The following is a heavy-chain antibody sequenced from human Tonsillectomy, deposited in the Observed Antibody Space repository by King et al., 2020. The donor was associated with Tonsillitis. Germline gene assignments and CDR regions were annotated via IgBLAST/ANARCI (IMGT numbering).Heavy chain of an antibody. Sequence: QLVQSGAEVKKPGASVKVSCKASGYTFTNYGISWVRQAPGQGLERMGWISVHTGKRKYAQKMQGRVTMTTETSTNTAYMELRSLRSDDTAVYFCSRDDYEDSFGGMDVWGQGTTVTVPS. CDR1: GYTFTNYG. J-gene: IGHJ6*02. V-gene: IGHV1-18*04. D-gene: IGHD4/OR15-4a*01. CDR3: SRDDYEDSFGGMDV. CDR2: ISVHTGKR.